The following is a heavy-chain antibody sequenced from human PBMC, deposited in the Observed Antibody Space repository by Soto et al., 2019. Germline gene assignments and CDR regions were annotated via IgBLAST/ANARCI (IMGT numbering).Heavy chain of an antibody. D-gene: IGHD3-10*01. CDR2: IYYSGST. V-gene: IGHV4-39*01. Sequence: SETLSLTCTVSGGSISSSSYYWGWIRQPPGKGLEWIGSIYYSGSTYYNPSLKSRVTISVDTSKNQFSLKLSSVTAADTAVYYCARRDKPTEGPTRVNYYYYGMDVWGQGTTVTVSS. CDR3: ARRDKPTEGPTRVNYYYYGMDV. CDR1: GGSISSSSYY. J-gene: IGHJ6*02.